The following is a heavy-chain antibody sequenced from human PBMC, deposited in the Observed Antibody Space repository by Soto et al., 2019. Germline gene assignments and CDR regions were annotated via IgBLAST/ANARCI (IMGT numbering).Heavy chain of an antibody. D-gene: IGHD6-19*01. J-gene: IGHJ4*02. Sequence: PSATLALTCSVSGADINSGGFTWTWIRQHAGKGLEWLGYITHIGSTDYNPSLKSRVTISVDTSKNQFSLKVSSVTAADTAVYYCARARIAVAGNFDYWGQGTLVTVSS. CDR2: ITHIGST. V-gene: IGHV4-31*03. CDR3: ARARIAVAGNFDY. CDR1: GADINSGGFT.